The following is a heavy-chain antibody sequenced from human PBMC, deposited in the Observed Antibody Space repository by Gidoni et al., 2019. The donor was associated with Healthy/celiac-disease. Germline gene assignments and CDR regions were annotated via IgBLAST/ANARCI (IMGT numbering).Heavy chain of an antibody. D-gene: IGHD3-22*01. CDR1: GFTFSSYA. J-gene: IGHJ5*02. Sequence: EVQLLESGGGLVQPGGSLRLSCAASGFTFSSYAMSWVRQAPGKGLDWVSAISGSGGSTYYADSVKGRFTISRDNSKNTLYLQMNSLRAEDTAVYYCAKDRGAAGGIVVVIQLQGFDPWGQGTLVTVSS. CDR3: AKDRGAAGGIVVVIQLQGFDP. CDR2: ISGSGGST. V-gene: IGHV3-23*01.